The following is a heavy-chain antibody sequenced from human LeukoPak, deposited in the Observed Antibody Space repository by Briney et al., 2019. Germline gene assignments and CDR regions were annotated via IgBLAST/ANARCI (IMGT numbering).Heavy chain of an antibody. Sequence: PGGSLRLSCAASAYTFSNYDMSWVSQAPGKGLEWVSTISGRGDSTYYADSVKGRFTISRDNAENTLYMRMTSLRSEDTDVYFCATGYFSSSLFDSWGQGTLVTVSS. J-gene: IGHJ4*02. CDR3: ATGYFSSSLFDS. D-gene: IGHD6-13*01. CDR1: AYTFSNYD. CDR2: ISGRGDST. V-gene: IGHV3-23*01.